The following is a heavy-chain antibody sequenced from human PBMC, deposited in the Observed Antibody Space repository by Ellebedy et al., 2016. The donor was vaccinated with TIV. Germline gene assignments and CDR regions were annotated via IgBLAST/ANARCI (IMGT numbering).Heavy chain of an antibody. V-gene: IGHV3-48*02. CDR1: GFTFSNFS. CDR2: ISGRSSTI. D-gene: IGHD2-2*03. J-gene: IGHJ4*02. CDR3: ATDGNGYWGFDN. Sequence: GESLKISCAVSGFTFSNFSMNWVRQAPGKGLEWISSISGRSSTIYYADSVKGRFTISRDNAKNSLYLQMNSLRDEDTAVYYCATDGNGYWGFDNWGQGTLVTVSS.